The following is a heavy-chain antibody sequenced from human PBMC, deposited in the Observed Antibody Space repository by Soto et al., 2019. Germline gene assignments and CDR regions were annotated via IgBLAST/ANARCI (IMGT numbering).Heavy chain of an antibody. CDR1: GFTFSSYS. D-gene: IGHD5-12*01. CDR2: ISSSSSYI. Sequence: EVQLVESGGGLVKPGGSLRLSCAASGFTFSSYSMNWVRQAPGKGLEWVSSISSSSSYIYYADSVKGRFTISRDNAKNSLYLQMNSLRAEDTAVYYCARDLSALATIKAYWGQGPLVTVSS. J-gene: IGHJ4*02. CDR3: ARDLSALATIKAY. V-gene: IGHV3-21*01.